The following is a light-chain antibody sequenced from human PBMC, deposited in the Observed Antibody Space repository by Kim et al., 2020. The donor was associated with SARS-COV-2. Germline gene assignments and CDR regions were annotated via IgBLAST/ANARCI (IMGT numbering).Light chain of an antibody. J-gene: IGKJ1*01. V-gene: IGKV3-20*01. CDR3: QQYGNSPRT. Sequence: PGERAPGSCRGSQSGSSSYLAWYQQRPGQAPRLLIFAASHRAADVPDRFSGSASGTDFTLTISRLEPEDFGMYYCQQYGNSPRTFGQGTKVDIK. CDR1: QSGSSSY. CDR2: AAS.